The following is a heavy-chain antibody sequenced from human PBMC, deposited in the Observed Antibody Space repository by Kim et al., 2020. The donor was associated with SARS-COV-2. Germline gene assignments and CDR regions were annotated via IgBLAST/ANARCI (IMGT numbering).Heavy chain of an antibody. D-gene: IGHD2-15*01. V-gene: IGHV3-30*07. Sequence: VKGRFTISRDNSKNTLYLKMNSLGAEDTVVYYWARDNAVVESVAFAFDIWGQGTMVTVSS. CDR3: ARDNAVVESVAFAFDI. J-gene: IGHJ3*02.